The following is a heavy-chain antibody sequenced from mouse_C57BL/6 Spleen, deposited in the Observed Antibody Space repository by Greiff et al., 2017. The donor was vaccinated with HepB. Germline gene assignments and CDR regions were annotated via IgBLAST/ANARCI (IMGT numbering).Heavy chain of an antibody. CDR3: ARPYYYGSSYGAMDY. V-gene: IGHV1-18*01. CDR1: GYTFTDYN. Sequence: EVQLQQSGPELVKPGASVKIPCKASGYTFTDYNMDWVKQSHGKSLEWIGDINPNNGGTIYNQKFKGKTTLTVDKSSSTAYMELRSLTSEDTAVYYCARPYYYGSSYGAMDYWGQGTSVTVSS. J-gene: IGHJ4*01. D-gene: IGHD1-1*01. CDR2: INPNNGGT.